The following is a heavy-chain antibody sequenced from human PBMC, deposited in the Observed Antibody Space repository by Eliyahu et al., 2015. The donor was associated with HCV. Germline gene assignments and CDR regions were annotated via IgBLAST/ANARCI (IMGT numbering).Heavy chain of an antibody. Sequence: QVRLDQSVTEVKKPGASVKFSCKPARYTVNNFXMHWVRQAPGQGLEWMGVVNPSGGSTTYAQRFRDRITMTRDTSTTTVYMELTSLKSDDTAVYYCAAGTLEGSEYWGQGTLVTVSS. D-gene: IGHD1-1*01. J-gene: IGHJ4*02. CDR2: VNPSGGST. CDR3: AAGTLEGSEY. CDR1: RYTVNNFX. V-gene: IGHV1-46*02.